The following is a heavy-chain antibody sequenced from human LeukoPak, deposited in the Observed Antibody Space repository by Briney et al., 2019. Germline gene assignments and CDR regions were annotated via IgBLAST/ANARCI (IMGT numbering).Heavy chain of an antibody. V-gene: IGHV3-23*01. J-gene: IGHJ6*03. Sequence: PGGSLRLSCAASGFTFSTYAMNWVRQAPGKGLEWVSAISGSSSSTYYADSVKGRFTISRDNAKNSLYLQMNSLRAEDTAVYYWVTRGWADYYYYMDVWGKGTTVTVSS. CDR1: GFTFSTYA. CDR2: ISGSSSST. D-gene: IGHD6-19*01. CDR3: VTRGWADYYYYMDV.